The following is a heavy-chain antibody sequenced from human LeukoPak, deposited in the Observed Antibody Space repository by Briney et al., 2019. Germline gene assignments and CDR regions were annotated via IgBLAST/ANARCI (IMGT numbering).Heavy chain of an antibody. CDR3: ARVSDYYGSGSYYSDY. J-gene: IGHJ4*02. CDR2: IYYSGST. D-gene: IGHD3-10*01. Sequence: PSETLSLTCTVSGGSISSSSYYWGWIRQPPGKGRELFGSIYYSGSTYYNPSLKSRVTISVDTSKNQFSLKLSSVTAADTAVYYCARVSDYYGSGSYYSDYWGQGTLVTVSS. CDR1: GGSISSSSYY. V-gene: IGHV4-39*01.